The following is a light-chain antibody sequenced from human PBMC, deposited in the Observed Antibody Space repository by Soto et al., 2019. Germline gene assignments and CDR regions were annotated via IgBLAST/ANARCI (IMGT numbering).Light chain of an antibody. J-gene: IGKJ2*01. CDR2: ATS. V-gene: IGKV3-20*01. CDR1: QSVSDSY. Sequence: ENVLTQSPGTLSLSPGERATLSCRASQSVSDSYLAWYQQKPGQTPRLLIYATSGRATGIPDRFRGSGSGTDFTLTISRVEPEDFAVYDCQQYVTSPPMYTFGQGTKLEIK. CDR3: QQYVTSPPMYT.